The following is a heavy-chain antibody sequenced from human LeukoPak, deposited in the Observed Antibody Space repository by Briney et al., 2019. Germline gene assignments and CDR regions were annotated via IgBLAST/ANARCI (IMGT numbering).Heavy chain of an antibody. CDR2: IYDSGST. Sequence: SETLSLTCTVSGGSIRSSYYYWGWIRQPPGKGLEWIGSIYDSGSTYYDPSLKSRVTISVDTSKNQFSLKLNSVTAADTAVYYCAREGRVDTAPWYVGYYYYGMDVWGQGTTVTVSS. CDR3: AREGRVDTAPWYVGYYYYGMDV. CDR1: GGSIRSSYYY. D-gene: IGHD5-18*01. J-gene: IGHJ6*02. V-gene: IGHV4-39*02.